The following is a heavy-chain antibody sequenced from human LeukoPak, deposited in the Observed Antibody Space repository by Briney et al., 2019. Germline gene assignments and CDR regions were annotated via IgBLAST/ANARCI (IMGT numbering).Heavy chain of an antibody. CDR2: IYYSGST. J-gene: IGHJ4*02. V-gene: IGHV4-39*01. CDR1: GGSISSSSYY. Sequence: PSETLSLTCTVSGGSISSSSYYWGWIRQPPGKGLEWIGSIYYSGSTYYNPSLKSRVTISVDTSKNQFSLKLSSVTAADTAVYYCAKTWYCSSWAGYFDYWGQGTLVTVSS. CDR3: AKTWYCSSWAGYFDY. D-gene: IGHD6-13*01.